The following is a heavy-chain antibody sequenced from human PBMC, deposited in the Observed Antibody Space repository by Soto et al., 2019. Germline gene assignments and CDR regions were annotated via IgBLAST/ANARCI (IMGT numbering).Heavy chain of an antibody. CDR3: ATGSPLSPPLFYLPYY. CDR1: GYTLTELS. J-gene: IGHJ4*02. Sequence: QVQLVQSGAEVKKPGASVKVSCKVSGYTLTELSMHWVRQAPGKGLEWMGGFDPEDGETIYAQKFQGRVTMTEDTSTDTAYMELSSLTSEDTAVYYCATGSPLSPPLFYLPYYWGQGTLVTVSS. CDR2: FDPEDGET. V-gene: IGHV1-24*01. D-gene: IGHD3-9*01.